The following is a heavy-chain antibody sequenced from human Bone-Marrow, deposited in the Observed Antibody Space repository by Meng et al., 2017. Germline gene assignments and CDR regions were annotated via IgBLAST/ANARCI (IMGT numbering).Heavy chain of an antibody. J-gene: IGHJ4*02. Sequence: SETLSLTCSVSGVSLNNGTYYWSWIRQHPGKGLEWVGYTYYTGSTYYNPSLNSLVTLSLDTSKSQFSLKLSAVTAADTAVYYCARAHYDFFLDSWGQGTLVTVSS. CDR3: ARAHYDFFLDS. D-gene: IGHD3-3*01. CDR1: GVSLNNGTYY. CDR2: TYYTGST. V-gene: IGHV4-31*01.